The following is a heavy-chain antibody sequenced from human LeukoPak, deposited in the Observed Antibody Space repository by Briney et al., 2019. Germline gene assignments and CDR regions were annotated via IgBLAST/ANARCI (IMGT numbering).Heavy chain of an antibody. D-gene: IGHD2-15*01. CDR2: MNPNSGNT. CDR1: GYTFTSYD. CDR3: GRGQARGVVVVVAATTPLFDY. J-gene: IGHJ4*02. Sequence: ASVKVSCKASGYTFTSYDINWVRQATGQGLEWMGWMNPNSGNTGYAQKFQGRVTITRNTSISTAYMELSSLRSEDTAVYYCGRGQARGVVVVVAATTPLFDYWGQGTLVTVSS. V-gene: IGHV1-8*03.